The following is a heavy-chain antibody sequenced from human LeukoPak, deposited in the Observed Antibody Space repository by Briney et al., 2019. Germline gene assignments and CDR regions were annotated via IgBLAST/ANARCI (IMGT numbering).Heavy chain of an antibody. CDR2: INYSGST. D-gene: IGHD3-9*01. CDR1: GGSFSGYY. J-gene: IGHJ4*02. V-gene: IGHV4-34*01. Sequence: SETLSLTCAVYGGSFSGYYWGWIRQPPGKGLEWIGEINYSGSTNYNPSLKSRVTISVDTSKNQFSLKLTSVTAADTAVYYCARHSRTYYDILTGPYGGYFDYWGQRTLVTVSS. CDR3: ARHSRTYYDILTGPYGGYFDY.